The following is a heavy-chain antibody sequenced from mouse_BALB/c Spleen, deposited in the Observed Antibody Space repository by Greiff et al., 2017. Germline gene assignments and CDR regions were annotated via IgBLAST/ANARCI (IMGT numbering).Heavy chain of an antibody. CDR3: ARDYYGSSYGDYYAMDY. D-gene: IGHD1-1*01. CDR2: ISSGGSYT. V-gene: IGHV5-9-4*01. CDR1: GFTFSSYA. J-gene: IGHJ4*01. Sequence: EVMLVESGGGLVKPGGSLKLSCAASGFTFSSYAMSWVRQSPEKRLEWVAEISSGGSYTYYPDTVTGRFTISRDNAKNTLYLEMSSLRSEDTAMYYCARDYYGSSYGDYYAMDYWGQGTSVTVSS.